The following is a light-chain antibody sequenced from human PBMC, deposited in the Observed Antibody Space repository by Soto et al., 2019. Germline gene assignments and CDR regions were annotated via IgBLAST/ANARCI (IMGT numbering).Light chain of an antibody. CDR3: HQYDTWPLT. CDR1: QSVSSK. V-gene: IGKV3-15*01. Sequence: EIVMTQSPATLSVSPGERATLSCRASQSVSSKLAWYQQKPGQAPSLLIYGASTRATGIPARFSGSGSGTEFTLTISSLQSEDFAVYYCHQYDTWPLTFGGGAKVEIK. CDR2: GAS. J-gene: IGKJ4*01.